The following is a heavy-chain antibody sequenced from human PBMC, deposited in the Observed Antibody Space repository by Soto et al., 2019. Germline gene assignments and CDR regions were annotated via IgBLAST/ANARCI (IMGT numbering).Heavy chain of an antibody. CDR1: GFSLSTIELG. Sequence: QITLKDLVPRLGKPTQTLTLTCTSSGFSLSTIELGVGGILQPPEKPRGWLALIYCNDDKHYSPSLKSRLTIAKDTSKNQVVLTMTNMDPVDTATYYCAHRSFANDAFDVWGQGTMVTVSS. D-gene: IGHD3-3*01. J-gene: IGHJ3*01. CDR2: IYCNDDK. CDR3: AHRSFANDAFDV. V-gene: IGHV2-5*01.